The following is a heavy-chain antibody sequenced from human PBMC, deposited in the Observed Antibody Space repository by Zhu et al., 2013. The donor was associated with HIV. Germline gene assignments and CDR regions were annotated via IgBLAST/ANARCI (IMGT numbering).Heavy chain of an antibody. J-gene: IGHJ4*02. Sequence: QVQLVQSGTEVKKPGASVKVSCKASGYTFTSYDINWVRQATGQGLEWMGWMSPDSGNTGHAQRFQGRVTMTSDTSISTAYLELTSLRSEDTAVYYCARVYSGWYYFDYWVREPWSPSPQ. CDR2: MSPDSGNT. CDR3: ARVYSGWYYFDY. D-gene: IGHD6-19*01. CDR1: GYTFTSYD. V-gene: IGHV1-8*01.